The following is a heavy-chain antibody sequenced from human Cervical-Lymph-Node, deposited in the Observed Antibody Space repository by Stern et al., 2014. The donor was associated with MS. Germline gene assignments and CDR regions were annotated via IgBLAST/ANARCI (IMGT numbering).Heavy chain of an antibody. CDR3: ARDDYGTYYGLDV. CDR2: ISTNNGDT. CDR1: GYIFTTYG. Sequence: VQLVESGAEVKKPGASVKVSCTASGYIFTTYGMSWVRQAPGQGLEWMGWISTNNGDTSFAQKLQGRVAMTTDTSTSTAYMELRNLRSDDTAVYYCARDDYGTYYGLDVWGLGTPVTVSS. J-gene: IGHJ6*02. V-gene: IGHV1-18*01. D-gene: IGHD4/OR15-4a*01.